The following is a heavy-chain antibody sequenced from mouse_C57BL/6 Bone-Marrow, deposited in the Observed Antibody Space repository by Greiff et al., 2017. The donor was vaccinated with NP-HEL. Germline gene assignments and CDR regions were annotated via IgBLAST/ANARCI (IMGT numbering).Heavy chain of an antibody. D-gene: IGHD1-1*01. Sequence: EVKVVESGEGLVKPGGSLKLSCAASGFTFSSYAMSWVRQTPEKRLEWVAYISSGGDYIYYADTVKGRFTISRDNARNTLYLQMSSLKSEDTAMYYCTSNGVVADWYFDVWGTGTTVTVSS. J-gene: IGHJ1*03. V-gene: IGHV5-9-1*02. CDR2: ISSGGDYI. CDR3: TSNGVVADWYFDV. CDR1: GFTFSSYA.